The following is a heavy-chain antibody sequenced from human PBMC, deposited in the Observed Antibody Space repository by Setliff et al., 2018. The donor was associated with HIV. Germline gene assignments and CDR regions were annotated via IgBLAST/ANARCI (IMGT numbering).Heavy chain of an antibody. CDR3: ARGYGSGSYYRPMGFDP. V-gene: IGHV1-69*05. Sequence: SVKVSCKTSGGTFSSYGISWVRQAPGQGLEWMGGIIPMFGTGFYAQKFQGRVTITTDESRSTAYMELSSLSSEDTAVFYCARGYGSGSYYRPMGFDPWGQGTLVTVS. CDR1: GGTFSSYG. CDR2: IIPMFGTG. D-gene: IGHD3-10*01. J-gene: IGHJ5*02.